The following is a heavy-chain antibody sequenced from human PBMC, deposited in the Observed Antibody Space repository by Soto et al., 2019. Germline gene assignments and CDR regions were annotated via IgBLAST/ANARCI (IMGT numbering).Heavy chain of an antibody. V-gene: IGHV4-31*03. Sequence: SETLSLTCTVSGGSISSGGYYWSWIRQHPGKGLEWIGYIYYSGSTYYNPSLKSRVTISVDTSKNQFSLKLSSVTAADTAVYYCARDRKAVNWFDPWGQGTLVTVSS. CDR3: ARDRKAVNWFDP. CDR1: GGSISSGGYY. D-gene: IGHD6-19*01. CDR2: IYYSGST. J-gene: IGHJ5*02.